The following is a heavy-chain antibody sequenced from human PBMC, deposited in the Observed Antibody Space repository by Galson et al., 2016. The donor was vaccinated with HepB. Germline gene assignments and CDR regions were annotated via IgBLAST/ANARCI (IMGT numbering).Heavy chain of an antibody. J-gene: IGHJ4*02. CDR2: IRVSRDT. CDR1: DGSISSGNYS. D-gene: IGHD1-26*01. V-gene: IGHV4-61*02. CDR3: ARGSVVVWETPVY. Sequence: TLSLTCAVSDGSISSGNYSWSWLRQPAGKGLEWIGRIRVSRDTDYNPSLKSRVTISADTSKNHFSLKLTSVTAADSAVYYCARGSVVVWETPVYWGQGTRVTVSS.